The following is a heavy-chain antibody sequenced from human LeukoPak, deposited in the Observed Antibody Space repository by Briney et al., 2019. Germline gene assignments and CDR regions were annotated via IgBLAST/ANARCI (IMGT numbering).Heavy chain of an antibody. Sequence: QPGGSLLLSCAASRFTFSKYAMTWVRQAPGKGLEWVSVISGSGENTDYADSVKGRFTISRDNSKNTLSLQMNSLRVEDTAVYYCAKEGPKIAFDYWGQGTLVTVSS. J-gene: IGHJ4*02. CDR1: RFTFSKYA. V-gene: IGHV3-23*01. CDR3: AKEGPKIAFDY. CDR2: ISGSGENT.